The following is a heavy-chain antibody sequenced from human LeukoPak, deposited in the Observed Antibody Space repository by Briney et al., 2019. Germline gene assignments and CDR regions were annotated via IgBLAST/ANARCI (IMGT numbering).Heavy chain of an antibody. D-gene: IGHD3-10*01. J-gene: IGHJ4*02. V-gene: IGHV3-20*04. CDR2: INWNGGST. Sequence: GGSLRLSCAASGFTFDENGMSWVRQAPGKGLEWVSGINWNGGSTGYADSVKGRFTISRDNAKNSLYLQMKSLRAEDTAVYYCARRGGSTATGYYFDYWGQGTLVTVSS. CDR3: ARRGGSTATGYYFDY. CDR1: GFTFDENG.